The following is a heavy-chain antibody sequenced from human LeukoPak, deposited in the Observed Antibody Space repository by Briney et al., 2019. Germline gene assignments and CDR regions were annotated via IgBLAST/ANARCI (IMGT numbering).Heavy chain of an antibody. CDR2: IYYSGST. J-gene: IGHJ6*03. Sequence: SETLSLTCTVSGGSISSSSYYWGWIRQPPGKGLEWIGSIYYSGSTYYNPSLKNRVTISVDTSKNQFSLKLSSVTAADTAVYYCARQRYDSSGYYRPAYYYYYMDVWGKGTTVTVSS. V-gene: IGHV4-39*01. CDR3: ARQRYDSSGYYRPAYYYYYMDV. D-gene: IGHD3-22*01. CDR1: GGSISSSSYY.